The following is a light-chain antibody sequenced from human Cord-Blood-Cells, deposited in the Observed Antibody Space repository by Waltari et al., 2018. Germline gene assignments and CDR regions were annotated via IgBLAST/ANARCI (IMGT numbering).Light chain of an antibody. Sequence: DHQMTQSPSTLSASVGDRVTITCRASKSISSWLAWYQQKPGKAPKLLIYKASSLESGVPSRFSGSGSGTEFTLTISSLQPDDFATYYCQQYNSYSPMYTFGQGTKLEIK. J-gene: IGKJ2*01. CDR1: KSISSW. V-gene: IGKV1-5*03. CDR2: KAS. CDR3: QQYNSYSPMYT.